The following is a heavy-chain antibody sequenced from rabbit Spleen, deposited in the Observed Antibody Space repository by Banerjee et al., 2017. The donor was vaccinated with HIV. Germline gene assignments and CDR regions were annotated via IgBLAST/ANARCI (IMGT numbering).Heavy chain of an antibody. J-gene: IGHJ6*01. CDR3: ARDTATSFSSYGMDL. CDR1: GVSFSSSDY. CDR2: IAGTSSGFT. Sequence: QSLEESGGDLVKPGASLTLTCTASGVSFSSSDYMCWVRQAPGKGLEWIACIAGTSSGFTYSATWVKGRFTCSKTSSTTVTLQMTSLTVADTATYFCARDTATSFSSYGMDLWGQGTLVTVS. D-gene: IGHD7-1*01. V-gene: IGHV1S40*01.